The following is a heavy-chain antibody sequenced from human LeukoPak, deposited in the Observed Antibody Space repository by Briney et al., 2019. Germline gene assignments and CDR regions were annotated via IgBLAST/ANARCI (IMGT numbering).Heavy chain of an antibody. Sequence: GGSLRLSCAASGFTFSSYSMNWVRQAPGKGLEWVSSISSSSSYIYYADSVKGRFTISRDNAKNSLYLQMNSLRAEDTAVYYCARANVGGWSDYWGQGTLVTVSS. CDR1: GFTFSSYS. CDR3: ARANVGGWSDY. D-gene: IGHD6-19*01. V-gene: IGHV3-21*01. J-gene: IGHJ4*02. CDR2: ISSSSSYI.